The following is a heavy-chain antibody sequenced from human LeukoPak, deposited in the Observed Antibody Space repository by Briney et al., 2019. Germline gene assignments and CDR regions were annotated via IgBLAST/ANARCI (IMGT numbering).Heavy chain of an antibody. D-gene: IGHD3-22*01. CDR3: AKVRISSGYYPNDAFDI. J-gene: IGHJ3*02. V-gene: IGHV3-23*01. CDR2: ISGSGYST. CDR1: GFTFSHYG. Sequence: GGSLRLSCAASGFTFSHYGMSWVRQAPGKGLEWVSAISGSGYSTYYADSVKGRFTISRDNSKNTLYLQMNSLRAEDTAVYYCAKVRISSGYYPNDAFDIWGQGTMVTVSS.